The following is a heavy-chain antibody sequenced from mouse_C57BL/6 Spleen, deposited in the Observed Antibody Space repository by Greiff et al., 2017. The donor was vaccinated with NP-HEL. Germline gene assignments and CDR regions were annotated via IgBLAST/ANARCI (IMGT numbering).Heavy chain of an antibody. J-gene: IGHJ4*01. CDR1: GFTFSSYT. CDR2: ISGGGGNT. V-gene: IGHV5-9*01. Sequence: EVQRVESGGGLVKPGGSLKLSCAASGFTFSSYTMSWVRQTPEKRLEWVATISGGGGNTYYPDSVKGRFTISRDNAKNTLYLQMSSLRSEDTALYYCARHYAYAMDYWGQGTSVTVSS. D-gene: IGHD1-1*01. CDR3: ARHYAYAMDY.